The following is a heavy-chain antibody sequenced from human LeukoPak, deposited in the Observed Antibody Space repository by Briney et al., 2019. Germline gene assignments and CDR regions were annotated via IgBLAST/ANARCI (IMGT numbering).Heavy chain of an antibody. CDR1: GFTFSSYG. CDR2: ISYDGSNK. Sequence: GGSLRLSCAASGFTFSSYGMHWVRQAPGKGLEWVAVISYDGSNKYYADSVKGRFTISRDNSKNTLFLQMNSLRAEDTAVYYCAKDSGLVRIYYYYGMDVCGQGTTVTVSS. CDR3: AKDSGLVRIYYYYGMDV. D-gene: IGHD3/OR15-3a*01. V-gene: IGHV3-30*18. J-gene: IGHJ6*02.